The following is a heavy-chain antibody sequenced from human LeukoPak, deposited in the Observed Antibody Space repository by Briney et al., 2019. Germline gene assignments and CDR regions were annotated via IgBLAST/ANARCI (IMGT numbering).Heavy chain of an antibody. CDR1: GGTFGSYA. CDR3: AVDIVVVVAATLFYYYGMDV. V-gene: IGHV1-69*13. J-gene: IGHJ6*02. Sequence: ASVTVSCTASGGTFGSYAISWVRQAPGQGLEWMGGIIPIFGTANYAQKFQGRVTITADESTSTAYMELSSLRSEDTAVYYCAVDIVVVVAATLFYYYGMDVWGQGTTVTVSS. D-gene: IGHD2-15*01. CDR2: IIPIFGTA.